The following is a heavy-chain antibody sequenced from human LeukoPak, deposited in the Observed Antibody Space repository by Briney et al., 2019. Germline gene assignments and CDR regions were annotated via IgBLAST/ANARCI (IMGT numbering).Heavy chain of an antibody. V-gene: IGHV3-48*01. D-gene: IGHD3-22*01. CDR3: ARVSRVYYDSSGYLY. CDR1: GFTFSTYS. Sequence: GGSLRLSCAASGFTFSTYSMNWVCQAPGKGLEWISYISGSSTTINYADSVKGRFTISRDDAKNSLYLQMNSLRVEDTAVYYCARVSRVYYDSSGYLYWGQGTLVTLSS. J-gene: IGHJ4*02. CDR2: ISGSSTTI.